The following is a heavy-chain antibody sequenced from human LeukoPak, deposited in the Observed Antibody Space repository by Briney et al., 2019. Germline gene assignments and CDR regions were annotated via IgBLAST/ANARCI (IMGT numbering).Heavy chain of an antibody. Sequence: GASLKISCKGSGSSFTSYWIGWGRQMPGKGLEGMGIIYPGDSDTRYSPSFQGQVTISADKSISTAYLQWSSLKASDTAMYYCARSPAVPAAVALNFDYWGQGTLVTVSS. J-gene: IGHJ4*02. CDR2: IYPGDSDT. D-gene: IGHD2-2*01. V-gene: IGHV5-51*01. CDR1: GSSFTSYW. CDR3: ARSPAVPAAVALNFDY.